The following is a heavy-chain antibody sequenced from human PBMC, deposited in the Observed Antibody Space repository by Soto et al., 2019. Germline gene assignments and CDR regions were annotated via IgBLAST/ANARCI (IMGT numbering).Heavy chain of an antibody. CDR3: ARAKPGMDV. J-gene: IGHJ6*02. Sequence: AVKVSCKASGGTFRNHPISWVVPSASQWLDWMGGIIPIFGTANYAQKFQGRVTITADESTNTAYMELSSLRSEDTAVYYCARAKPGMDVWGQGTTVTVSS. CDR2: IIPIFGTA. CDR1: GGTFRNHP. V-gene: IGHV1-69*13.